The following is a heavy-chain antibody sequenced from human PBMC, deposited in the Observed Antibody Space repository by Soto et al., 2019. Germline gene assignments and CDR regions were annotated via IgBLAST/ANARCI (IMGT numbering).Heavy chain of an antibody. CDR1: GYSFTNYW. CDR2: IDPSDSYT. V-gene: IGHV5-10-1*01. Sequence: GESLKISCKGSGYSFTNYWISWVRQMPGKGLERMGRIDPSDSYTKHSPSFQGHVTISDDKSISTAYLQWSSLKASDTAMYYCARQYCRSTSCYIGWFDPWGQGTLVTVSS. CDR3: ARQYCRSTSCYIGWFDP. J-gene: IGHJ5*02. D-gene: IGHD2-2*02.